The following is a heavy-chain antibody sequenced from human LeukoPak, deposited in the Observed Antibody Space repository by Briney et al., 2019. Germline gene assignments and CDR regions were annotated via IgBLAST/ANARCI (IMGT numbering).Heavy chain of an antibody. Sequence: PSETLSLACAVYGGSFSGYYWSWIRQPPGKGLEWIGEINHSGSTNYNPSLKSRVTISVDTSKNQFSLKLSSVTAADTAVYYCARGWVSYDYWGQGTLVTVPS. D-gene: IGHD6-13*01. CDR2: INHSGST. V-gene: IGHV4-34*01. J-gene: IGHJ4*02. CDR1: GGSFSGYY. CDR3: ARGWVSYDY.